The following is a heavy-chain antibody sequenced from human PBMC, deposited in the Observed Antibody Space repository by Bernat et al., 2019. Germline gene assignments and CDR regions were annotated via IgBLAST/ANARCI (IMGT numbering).Heavy chain of an antibody. D-gene: IGHD6-6*01. CDR2: IYPGDSDT. Sequence: EVQLVQSGAEVKKPGESLRISCKGSGYSFTSYWIGWVRQMPGKGLEWMGIIYPGDSDTRYSPSFQGKVTISADKSISTAYLQWSSLKASDTAMYYCARLGSSSSQPHTGFDYYYYGMDVWGQGTTVTVSS. V-gene: IGHV5-51*01. CDR1: GYSFTSYW. CDR3: ARLGSSSSQPHTGFDYYYYGMDV. J-gene: IGHJ6*02.